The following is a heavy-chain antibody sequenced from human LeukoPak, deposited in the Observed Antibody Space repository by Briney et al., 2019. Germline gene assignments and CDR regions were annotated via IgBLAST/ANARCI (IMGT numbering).Heavy chain of an antibody. D-gene: IGHD3-10*01. CDR2: ISGSGGST. Sequence: GGSLRLSCAASGFTFGNFAMSWFRQAPGKGREWVSAISGSGGSTYYADSVKGRFTISRDNSKNTLYLQMNSLRAEDTAVYYCAKDYYYGSGTPPNWFDPWGQGTLVTVSS. CDR3: AKDYYYGSGTPPNWFDP. J-gene: IGHJ5*02. CDR1: GFTFGNFA. V-gene: IGHV3-23*01.